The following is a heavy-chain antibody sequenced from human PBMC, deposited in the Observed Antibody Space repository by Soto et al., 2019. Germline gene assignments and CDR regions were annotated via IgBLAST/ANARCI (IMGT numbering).Heavy chain of an antibody. CDR1: GGTFSIYA. Sequence: QVQLVQSGAEVKKPGSSVKVSCKASGGTFSIYAIDWVRQAPGQGLEWMGGIIPLCGTANYAQNFQGRITITADEYTNTAYMELRSLRSEDTAVYYCARGVHYDSSGYYYFYWGQGTLVTVSS. V-gene: IGHV1-69*01. CDR2: IIPLCGTA. J-gene: IGHJ4*02. D-gene: IGHD3-22*01. CDR3: ARGVHYDSSGYYYFY.